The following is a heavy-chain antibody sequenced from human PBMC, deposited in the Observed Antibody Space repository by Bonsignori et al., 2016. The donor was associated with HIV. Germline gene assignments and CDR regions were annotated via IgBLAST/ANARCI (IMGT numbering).Heavy chain of an antibody. V-gene: IGHV1-69*10. Sequence: WVRQAPGQGLEWMGGIIPILGIANYAQKFQGRVTITADKSTSTAYMELSSLRSEDTAVYYCARGGRDGYNSWIAFDIWGQGTMVTVSS. J-gene: IGHJ3*02. CDR2: IIPILGIA. CDR3: ARGGRDGYNSWIAFDI. D-gene: IGHD5-24*01.